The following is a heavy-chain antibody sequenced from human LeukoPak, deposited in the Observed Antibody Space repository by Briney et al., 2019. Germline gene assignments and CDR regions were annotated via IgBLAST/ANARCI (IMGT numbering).Heavy chain of an antibody. Sequence: GGSLRLSCAASKFTFSTYSMNWVPQAPGKGLEWVSYISTGGSPIYYADSVKGRFTISRDDAKNSLYLQMSSLRAEDTAVYYCAQTSGYWGQATLVTVSP. J-gene: IGHJ4*02. CDR1: KFTFSTYS. V-gene: IGHV3-48*01. CDR3: AQTSGY. CDR2: ISTGGSPI.